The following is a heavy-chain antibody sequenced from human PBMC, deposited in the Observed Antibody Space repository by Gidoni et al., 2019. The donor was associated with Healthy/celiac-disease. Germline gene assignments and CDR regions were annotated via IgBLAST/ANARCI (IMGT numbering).Heavy chain of an antibody. V-gene: IGHV4-31*03. CDR2: IYYSGST. J-gene: IGHJ5*02. CDR1: GGSIRSGGYY. D-gene: IGHD1-1*01. Sequence: QVQLQESGPGLVKPSQTLSLTCPVSGGSIRSGGYYWSWIRQHPGKGLEWIGYIYYSGSTYYNPSLKSRVTISVDTSKNQFSLKLSSVTAADTAVYYCARDQDERGEGFDPWGQGTLVTVSS. CDR3: ARDQDERGEGFDP.